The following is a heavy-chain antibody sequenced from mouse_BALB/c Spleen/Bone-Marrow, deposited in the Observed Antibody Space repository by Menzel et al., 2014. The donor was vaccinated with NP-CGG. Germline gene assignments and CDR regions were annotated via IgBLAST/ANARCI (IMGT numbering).Heavy chain of an antibody. CDR2: INSNGGST. J-gene: IGHJ2*01. D-gene: IGHD2-4*01. CDR3: ARDYDYDY. V-gene: IGHV5-6-3*01. Sequence: EVQGVESGGGLVKPGGSLKLSCAASGFTFSSYGMSWVRRTPDKRLELVATINSNGGSTYYPDSVKGRFTISRDNAKNTLYLQMSSLKSEDTAMYYCARDYDYDYWGQGTTLTVSS. CDR1: GFTFSSYG.